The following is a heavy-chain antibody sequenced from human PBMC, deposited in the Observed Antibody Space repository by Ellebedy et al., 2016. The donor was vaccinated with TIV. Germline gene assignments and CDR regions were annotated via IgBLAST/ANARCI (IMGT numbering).Heavy chain of an antibody. D-gene: IGHD2-15*01. V-gene: IGHV4-59*01. Sequence: SETLSLTCTVSGGSISSYYWSWIRQPPGKGLEWIGYTYYSGSTNYNPSLKSRVTISVDTSKNQFSLKLSSVTAADTAVYYCARDTRSGLVADWGQGTLVTVSS. CDR3: ARDTRSGLVAD. CDR2: TYYSGST. CDR1: GGSISSYY. J-gene: IGHJ4*02.